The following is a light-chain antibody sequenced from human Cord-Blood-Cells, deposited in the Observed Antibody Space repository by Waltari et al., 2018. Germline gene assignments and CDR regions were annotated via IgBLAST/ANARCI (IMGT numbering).Light chain of an antibody. CDR1: QSVSSY. CDR2: DAS. CDR3: QQRSNWPT. Sequence: IVLTQSPATLSWSPGERATLSCRASQSVSSYLAWYQQKPGQAPRLLIYDASNRATGIPARFSGSGSGTDFTLTISSLEPEDFAVYYCQQRSNWPTFGGGTKVEIK. J-gene: IGKJ4*01. V-gene: IGKV3-11*01.